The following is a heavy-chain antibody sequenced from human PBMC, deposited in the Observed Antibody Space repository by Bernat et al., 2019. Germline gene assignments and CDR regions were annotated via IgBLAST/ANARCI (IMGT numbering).Heavy chain of an antibody. CDR1: GFTFSSYW. CDR3: AREPNIAVVTHFDC. CDR2: IKQDGSEQ. V-gene: IGHV3-7*03. Sequence: EVQLVESGGGVVQPGGSLRLSCAASGFTFSSYWMSWVRQAPGKGLEWVANIKQDGSEQYYVDSVKGRFTISRDNAKNSLYLQMNSLRAEDRAVYYCAREPNIAVVTHFDCWGQGTLVTVSS. J-gene: IGHJ4*02. D-gene: IGHD5-18*01.